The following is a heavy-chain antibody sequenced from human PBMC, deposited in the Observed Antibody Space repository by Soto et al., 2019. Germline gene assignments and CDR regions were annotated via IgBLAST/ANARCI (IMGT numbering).Heavy chain of an antibody. V-gene: IGHV1-69*02. CDR1: GGTFSRYT. Sequence: SVKVSCKASGGTFSRYTINWVRQAPGQELEWMGRIIPIAAIANYTQKFQGRVTITVDKSSTTAYMELSSLRSDDTAVYYCARGSTIVRGAPSWFDPWGQGTLVTVSS. CDR2: IIPIAAIA. D-gene: IGHD3-10*01. CDR3: ARGSTIVRGAPSWFDP. J-gene: IGHJ5*02.